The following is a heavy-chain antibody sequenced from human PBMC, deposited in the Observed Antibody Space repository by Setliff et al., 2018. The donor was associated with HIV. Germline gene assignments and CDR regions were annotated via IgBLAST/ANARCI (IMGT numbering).Heavy chain of an antibody. D-gene: IGHD5-18*01. Sequence: GSLRLSCAASGFTFSNYNMNWVRQAPRKGLEWVSSISSGGGFLYYIESVKGRFSISRDNDKNSLFLQMNSLRAEDTAVYYCARDKDTGTSKKLFDYWGQGTLVTVSS. J-gene: IGHJ4*02. CDR1: GFTFSNYN. CDR3: ARDKDTGTSKKLFDY. CDR2: ISSGGGFL. V-gene: IGHV3-21*01.